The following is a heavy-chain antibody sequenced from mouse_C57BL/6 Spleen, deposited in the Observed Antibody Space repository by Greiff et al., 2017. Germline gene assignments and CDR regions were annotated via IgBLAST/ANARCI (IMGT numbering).Heavy chain of an antibody. CDR1: GYAFSSYW. J-gene: IGHJ4*01. V-gene: IGHV1-80*01. CDR3: ARGGITTVVTMDY. Sequence: VQLQQSGAELVKPGASVKISCKASGYAFSSYWMNWVKQRPGKGLEWIGQIYPGDGDTNYNGKFKGKATLTADKSSSTAYMQLSSLTSEDSAVYFCARGGITTVVTMDYWGQGTSVTVSS. CDR2: IYPGDGDT. D-gene: IGHD1-1*01.